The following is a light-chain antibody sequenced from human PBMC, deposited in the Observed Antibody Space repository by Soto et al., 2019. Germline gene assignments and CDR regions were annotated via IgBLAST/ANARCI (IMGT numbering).Light chain of an antibody. Sequence: QSVLTQPPSASGSPGQSVTISCTGTSSDVGGYNYVSWYQQHPGKAPKLMIYEVSKRRSGVPDRFSGSKSGNTASLTVSGLQAEDVADYYCSSYAGSNNLVFGGGPTLTVL. V-gene: IGLV2-8*01. CDR2: EVS. J-gene: IGLJ2*01. CDR1: SSDVGGYNY. CDR3: SSYAGSNNLV.